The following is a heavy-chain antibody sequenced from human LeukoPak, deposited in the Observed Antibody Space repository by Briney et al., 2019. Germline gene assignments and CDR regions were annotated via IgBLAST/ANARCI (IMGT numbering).Heavy chain of an antibody. CDR1: GDSVSSNSAA. J-gene: IGHJ6*03. Sequence: SQTLSLTCAISGDSVSSNSAAWNWIRQSPSRGLEWLGRTYYRSKWHNDYAVSVKSRITINPDTSKNQFSLQLNSVTPEDTAVYYCARLGIAVAGTGGGYYYYYMDVWGKGTTVTVSS. CDR2: TYYRSKWHN. CDR3: ARLGIAVAGTGGGYYYYYMDV. D-gene: IGHD6-19*01. V-gene: IGHV6-1*01.